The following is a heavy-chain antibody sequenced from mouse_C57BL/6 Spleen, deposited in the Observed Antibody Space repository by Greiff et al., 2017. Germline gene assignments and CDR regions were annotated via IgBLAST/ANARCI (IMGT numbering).Heavy chain of an antibody. Sequence: VQLKQSGGGLVKPGGSLKLSCAASGFTFSDYGMHWVRQAPEKGLEWVAYISSGSSTIYYADTVKGRFTISRDNAKNTLFLQMTSLRSEDTAMYYCARNTLHGYFDVWGTGTTVTVSS. CDR1: GFTFSDYG. V-gene: IGHV5-17*01. CDR2: ISSGSSTI. CDR3: ARNTLHGYFDV. J-gene: IGHJ1*03.